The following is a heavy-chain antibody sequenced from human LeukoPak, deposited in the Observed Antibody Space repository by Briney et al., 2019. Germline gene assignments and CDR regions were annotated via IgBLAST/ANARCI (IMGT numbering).Heavy chain of an antibody. V-gene: IGHV3-64*02. D-gene: IGHD6-19*01. J-gene: IGHJ4*02. Sequence: PGESLRLSCAASGFTFSSYAMHWVRLSPGKGLEYVSGISSNGGTTSYADSVQGRFTISRDNSKNTLYLQMGSLRGEDMAVYYCAKVGSGWPGYYFDYWGQGTLVTVSS. CDR1: GFTFSSYA. CDR2: ISSNGGTT. CDR3: AKVGSGWPGYYFDY.